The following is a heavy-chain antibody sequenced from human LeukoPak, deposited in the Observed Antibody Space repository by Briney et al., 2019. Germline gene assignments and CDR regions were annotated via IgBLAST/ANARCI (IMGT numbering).Heavy chain of an antibody. CDR3: ARIRLGSIDY. D-gene: IGHD6-19*01. V-gene: IGHV4-39*07. Sequence: SETLSLTCTVSGGSISSSNFYWGWIRQPPGKGLEWIGSIYYSGSTYYNPSLKSRVTISVDTSKNQFSLKLSSVTAADTAVYYCARIRLGSIDYWGQGTLVTVSS. CDR1: GGSISSSNFY. J-gene: IGHJ4*02. CDR2: IYYSGST.